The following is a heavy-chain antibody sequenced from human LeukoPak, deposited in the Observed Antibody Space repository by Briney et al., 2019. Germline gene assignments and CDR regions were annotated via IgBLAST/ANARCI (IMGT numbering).Heavy chain of an antibody. CDR3: ARQAGYSTGWYGGYYFDH. D-gene: IGHD6-19*01. J-gene: IGHJ4*02. V-gene: IGHV1-18*01. CDR1: GYTFTSYG. CDR2: IAAYNGDT. Sequence: ASVKVSCKASGYTFTSYGISWVRQAPGQGPEWMGWIAAYNGDTKFLQKFQGRVNLTTDASTNTAYMELRSLTSDDTAVYYCARQAGYSTGWYGGYYFDHWGQGTPVTVSA.